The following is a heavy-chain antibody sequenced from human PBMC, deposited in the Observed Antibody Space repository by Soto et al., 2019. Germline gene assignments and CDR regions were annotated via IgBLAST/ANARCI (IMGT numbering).Heavy chain of an antibody. J-gene: IGHJ4*02. CDR1: GFSITSVA. D-gene: IGHD1-26*01. CDR3: AKVLSSGSYSGALEY. Sequence: GGPLRLSCIASGFSITSVAMSGGRQAPGKGLEWASAISASGGSTYADSVKGRFTISRDNSKNTLYLQMNSLRVEDTAVYYCAKVLSSGSYSGALEYWGQGALVTVSS. CDR2: ISASGGST. V-gene: IGHV3-23*01.